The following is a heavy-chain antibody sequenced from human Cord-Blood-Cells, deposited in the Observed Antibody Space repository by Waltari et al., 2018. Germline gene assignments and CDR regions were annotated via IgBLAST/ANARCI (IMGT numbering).Heavy chain of an antibody. J-gene: IGHJ4*02. D-gene: IGHD3-3*01. CDR1: GFTFGDYA. CDR3: TRGVDFWSGYYFDY. CDR2: IRSKAYGGTK. Sequence: EVQLVESGGGLVKPGRSLRLSCTASGFTFGDYAMSWFRQPPGKGLGWVGFIRSKAYGGTKEYAASVKGIFTISRDDSKSIAYRQMNSLKTEDTAVYYCTRGVDFWSGYYFDYWGQGTLVTVSS. V-gene: IGHV3-49*05.